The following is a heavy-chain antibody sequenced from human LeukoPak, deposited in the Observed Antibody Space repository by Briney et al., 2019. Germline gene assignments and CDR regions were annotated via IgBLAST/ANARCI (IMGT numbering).Heavy chain of an antibody. Sequence: SVKVSCKASGYTFTSYGISWVRQAPGQGLEWMGRIIPILGIANYAQKFQGRVTITADKSTSTAYMELSSLRSEDTAVYYCARDGIAAAGTTRYYYYGMDVWGQGTTVTVSS. CDR2: IIPILGIA. V-gene: IGHV1-69*04. D-gene: IGHD6-13*01. J-gene: IGHJ6*02. CDR1: GYTFTSYG. CDR3: ARDGIAAAGTTRYYYYGMDV.